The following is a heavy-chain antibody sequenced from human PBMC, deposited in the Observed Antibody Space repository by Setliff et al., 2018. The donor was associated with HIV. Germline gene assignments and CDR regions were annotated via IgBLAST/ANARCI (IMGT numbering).Heavy chain of an antibody. D-gene: IGHD3-9*01. Sequence: GASVKVSCKASGYTFTSYHMYWVRQAPGQGLEWMGAINPSGGSTRYAQKFQGRVTMTRDTSTSTVYMELSSLRSEDTAVYCCARDLSISNPYYDILTGPGVYWGQGTLVTVSS. J-gene: IGHJ4*02. CDR3: ARDLSISNPYYDILTGPGVY. CDR2: INPSGGST. V-gene: IGHV1-46*01. CDR1: GYTFTSYH.